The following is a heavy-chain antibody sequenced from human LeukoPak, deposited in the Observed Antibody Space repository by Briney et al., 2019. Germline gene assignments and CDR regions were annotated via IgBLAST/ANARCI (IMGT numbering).Heavy chain of an antibody. CDR2: ISSSSSYI. D-gene: IGHD5-18*01. J-gene: IGHJ4*02. Sequence: GGSLRLSCAASGFTFSSYSMNWVRQAPGKGLEWVSSISSSSSYIYYADSVKGRFTISRDSAKNSLYLQMNSLRAEDTAVYYCGKNRYTYGQDCDYWGQGTLVTVSS. CDR1: GFTFSSYS. CDR3: GKNRYTYGQDCDY. V-gene: IGHV3-21*04.